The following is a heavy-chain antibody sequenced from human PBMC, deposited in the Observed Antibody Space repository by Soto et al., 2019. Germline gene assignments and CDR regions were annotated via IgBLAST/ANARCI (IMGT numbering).Heavy chain of an antibody. CDR1: GFPFYDFA. V-gene: IGHV3-20*02. J-gene: IGHJ6*03. D-gene: IGHD5-18*01. CDR2: INWRGSAT. Sequence: PGGAPRLSFAAPGFPFYDFALSWGRPAPGEGVGGVSGINWRGSATGYADSVRGRFTISRDNAKKSLYLELSSLRAEDTALYHCVRERGPDSAMDYYYYYSFDVWGKGTTVTVSS. CDR3: VRERGPDSAMDYYYYYSFDV.